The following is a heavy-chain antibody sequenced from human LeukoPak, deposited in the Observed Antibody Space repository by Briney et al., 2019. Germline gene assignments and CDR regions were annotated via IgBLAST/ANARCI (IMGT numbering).Heavy chain of an antibody. J-gene: IGHJ1*01. CDR2: IKSDGRT. CDR1: GFTFSNYW. CDR3: ARAPSEIGGYYPEYFRH. D-gene: IGHD3-22*01. Sequence: GGSLRLSCAAAGFTFSNYWMHWVRQAPGKGLVWVSRIKSDGRTNYADSVKGRFTISRDNATNTVSLQMNSLRAEDTGVYYCARAPSEIGGYYPEYFRHWGQGTLVTVSS. V-gene: IGHV3-74*01.